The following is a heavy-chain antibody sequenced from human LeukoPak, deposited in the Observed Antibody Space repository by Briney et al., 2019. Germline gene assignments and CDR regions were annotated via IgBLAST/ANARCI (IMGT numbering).Heavy chain of an antibody. CDR2: ISSSASAR. J-gene: IGHJ2*01. CDR1: GFTFSDYY. CDR3: ARTGTDYDNSGCFDL. V-gene: IGHV3-11*01. Sequence: PGGSLGLSCAASGFTFSDYYMSWIRQAPGKGLEWISYISSSASARYYVDSVKGRFTISRDNAKNSLYLQLNSLRAEDTAIYYCARTGTDYDNSGCFDLWGRGTLVTVSS. D-gene: IGHD3-22*01.